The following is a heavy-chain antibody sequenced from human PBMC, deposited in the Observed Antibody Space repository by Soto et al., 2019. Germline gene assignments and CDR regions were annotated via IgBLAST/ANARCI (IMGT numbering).Heavy chain of an antibody. CDR2: IYYSGST. V-gene: IGHV4-31*03. CDR3: ARETLDYYDSSGQTPYYFDY. D-gene: IGHD3-22*01. Sequence: SETLSLTCTVSGGSISSGGYYWSWIRQHPGKGLEWIGYIYYSGSTYYNPSLKSRVTISVDTSKNQFSLKLSSVTAADTAVYYCARETLDYYDSSGQTPYYFDYWGQGTLVTVSS. J-gene: IGHJ4*02. CDR1: GGSISSGGYY.